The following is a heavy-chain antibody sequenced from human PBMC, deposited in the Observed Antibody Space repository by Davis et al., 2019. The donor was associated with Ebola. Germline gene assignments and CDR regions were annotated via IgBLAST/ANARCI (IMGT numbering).Heavy chain of an antibody. CDR2: INHSGST. D-gene: IGHD1-1*01. J-gene: IGHJ6*02. Sequence: MPGGSLRLSCAASGFTFSSYAMNWVRQPPGKGLEWIGEINHSGSTNYNPSLKSRVTISVDTSKNQFSLKLSSVTAADTAVYYCARDAPPTWNYYYGMDVWGQGTTVTVSS. CDR1: GFTFSSYA. CDR3: ARDAPPTWNYYYGMDV. V-gene: IGHV4-34*01.